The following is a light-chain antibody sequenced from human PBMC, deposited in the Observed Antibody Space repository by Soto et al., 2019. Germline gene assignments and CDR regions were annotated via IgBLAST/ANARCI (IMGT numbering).Light chain of an antibody. J-gene: IGKJ1*01. CDR3: QQRNNWPWT. V-gene: IGKV1-27*01. CDR2: GAS. Sequence: DIQMTQSPSSLSASVGDRVTITCRASQAISNFLAWYQQKPGKVPKLLMYGASTLPSGVPSRFSGSGSGTDFTLTISGLEPEDFAVYYCQQRNNWPWTFGQGTKVDIK. CDR1: QAISNF.